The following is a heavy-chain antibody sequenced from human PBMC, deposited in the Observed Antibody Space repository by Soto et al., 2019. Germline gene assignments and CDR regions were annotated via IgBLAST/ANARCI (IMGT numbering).Heavy chain of an antibody. D-gene: IGHD3-10*01. CDR2: MNPNSGNT. V-gene: IGHV1-8*01. J-gene: IGHJ5*02. Sequence: GAAVTVSCKASVYTFTSYDIVWAHQATGQGLEWMGWMNPNSGNTGYAQKLQGRVTMTRNTSISTAYMELSSLRSEDTAVYYCARGWGSSIYGSGNWFDPWGQGTLVTVSS. CDR1: VYTFTSYD. CDR3: ARGWGSSIYGSGNWFDP.